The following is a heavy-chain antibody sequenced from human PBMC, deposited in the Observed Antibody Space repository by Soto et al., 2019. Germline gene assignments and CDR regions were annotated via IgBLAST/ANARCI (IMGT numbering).Heavy chain of an antibody. CDR1: GGTFNSYT. CDR2: VVPMYDSV. J-gene: IGHJ4*02. CDR3: ASWRSYSGSYCFDY. Sequence: QVQLVQSGAEVKKSGASVKVSCEASGGTFNSYTINWVRQAPGRGLEWVGQVVPMYDSVNYAENFQGRVTITADKSTKTAYMELTSLRSEDTALYFCASWRSYSGSYCFDYWGQGTLVTVSS. V-gene: IGHV1-69*06. D-gene: IGHD1-26*01.